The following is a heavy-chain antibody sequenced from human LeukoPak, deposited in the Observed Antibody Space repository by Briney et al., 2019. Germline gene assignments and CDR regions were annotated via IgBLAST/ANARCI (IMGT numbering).Heavy chain of an antibody. D-gene: IGHD1-26*01. J-gene: IGHJ4*02. CDR2: INTDGSST. CDR1: GFTFSSYW. Sequence: GGSLRLSCAASGFTFSSYWMHWVRQAPGKGLVWVSRINTDGSSTSYADSVKGRFTISRDNSKNTLYLQMNSLRAEDTAVYYCAREYSGSYSPDYWGQGTLVTVSS. V-gene: IGHV3-74*01. CDR3: AREYSGSYSPDY.